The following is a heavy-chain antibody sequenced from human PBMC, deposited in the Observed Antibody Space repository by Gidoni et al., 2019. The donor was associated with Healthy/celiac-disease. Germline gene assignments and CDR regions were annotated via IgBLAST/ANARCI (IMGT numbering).Heavy chain of an antibody. V-gene: IGHV4-39*01. D-gene: IGHD3-22*01. Sequence: WIGSIYYSGSTYYNPSLKSRVTISVDTSKNQFSLKLSSVTAADTAVYYCARHDDSSGYYYLWGQGTLVTVSS. CDR3: ARHDDSSGYYYL. J-gene: IGHJ4*02. CDR2: IYYSGST.